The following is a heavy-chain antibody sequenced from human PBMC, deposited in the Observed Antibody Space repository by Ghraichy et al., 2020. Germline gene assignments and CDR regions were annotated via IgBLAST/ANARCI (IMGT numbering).Heavy chain of an antibody. CDR3: ARLRLRDDFWSDYLPEYFDY. CDR2: IHHSGTT. CDR1: GGSTSGYF. Sequence: SETLSLTCTVSGGSTSGYFWSWIRQPPGKGLEWIAYIHHSGTTNYNPSLRSRVTISVDTSKNQFSLKLRSVTTADTAVYYCARLRLRDDFWSDYLPEYFDYWGQGTLVTVSS. V-gene: IGHV4-59*01. D-gene: IGHD3-3*01. J-gene: IGHJ4*02.